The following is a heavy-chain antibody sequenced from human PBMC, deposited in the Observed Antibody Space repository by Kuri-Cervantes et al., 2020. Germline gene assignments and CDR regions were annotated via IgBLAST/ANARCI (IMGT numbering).Heavy chain of an antibody. CDR1: GFTFSSYA. D-gene: IGHD5-24*01. V-gene: IGHV3-30-3*01. CDR2: ISYDGSNK. J-gene: IGHJ6*02. Sequence: LSLTCAASGFTFSSYAMHWVRQAPGKGLEWVAVISYDGSNKYYADSVKGRFTISRDNAKNSLYLQMNSLRAEDTAVYYCARSGIMATFYYYGMDVWGQGTTVT. CDR3: ARSGIMATFYYYGMDV.